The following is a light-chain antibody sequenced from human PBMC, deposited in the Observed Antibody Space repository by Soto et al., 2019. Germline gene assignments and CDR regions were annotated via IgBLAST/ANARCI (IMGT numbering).Light chain of an antibody. CDR1: QSISTY. J-gene: IGKJ5*01. Sequence: DIQMTQSPSSLSASVGDRVTITCRASQSISTYLNWYQQKPGKAPKLLIFDTSTLQPGAPSRCSGSGSGADFTLTISSLRPEDFGTYYCQQGYSTPRLTFGQGTRVDIE. CDR3: QQGYSTPRLT. V-gene: IGKV1-39*01. CDR2: DTS.